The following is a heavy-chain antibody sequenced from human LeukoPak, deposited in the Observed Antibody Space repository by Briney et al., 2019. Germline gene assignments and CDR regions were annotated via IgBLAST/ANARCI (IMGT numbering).Heavy chain of an antibody. CDR1: GFTFSSSV. Sequence: PGGSLRLSCAASGFTFSSSVMSWVRQAPGKGLEWVSSITGSGGSTCYADSVKGRFSISRDNSKNTLYLQMNSLRAEDTAVYYCAKAENGLDYWGQGTLVTVSS. CDR2: ITGSGGST. CDR3: AKAENGLDY. J-gene: IGHJ4*02. V-gene: IGHV3-23*01. D-gene: IGHD2-8*01.